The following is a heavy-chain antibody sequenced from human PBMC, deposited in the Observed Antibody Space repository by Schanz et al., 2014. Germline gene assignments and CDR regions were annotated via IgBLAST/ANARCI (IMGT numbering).Heavy chain of an antibody. D-gene: IGHD3-22*01. V-gene: IGHV3-30*18. CDR3: AKSYDTSGYSGFDY. J-gene: IGHJ4*02. Sequence: QVHLVESGGGVVRPGGSLRLSCAASRFTFNAYDMYWIRQAPGKGLEWVALISHDGSNKNSADSVKGRFTISRDNSKNTLYLQMNSLRTEDTAVYFCAKSYDTSGYSGFDYWGQGTLVTVSS. CDR2: ISHDGSNK. CDR1: RFTFNAYD.